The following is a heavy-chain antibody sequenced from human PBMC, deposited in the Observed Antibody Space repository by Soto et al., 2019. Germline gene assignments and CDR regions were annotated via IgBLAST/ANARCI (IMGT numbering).Heavy chain of an antibody. V-gene: IGHV3-33*01. CDR1: GFTFSSYG. J-gene: IGHJ6*02. CDR3: AREGGRKSRYYYYYGMDV. Sequence: GGSLRLSCAASGFTFSSYGMHWVRQAPGKGLEWVAVIWYDGSNKYYADSVKGRFTISRDNSKNTLYLQMNSLRAEDTAVYYCAREGGRKSRYYYYYGMDVWGQGTTVTVSS. CDR2: IWYDGSNK. D-gene: IGHD2-2*01.